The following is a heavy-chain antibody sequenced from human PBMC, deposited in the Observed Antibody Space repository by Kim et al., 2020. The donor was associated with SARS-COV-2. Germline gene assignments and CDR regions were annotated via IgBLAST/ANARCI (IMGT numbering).Heavy chain of an antibody. Sequence: ASVKVSCKASGYTFTSYGISWVRQAPGQGLEWMGWISAYNGNTNYAQKLQGRVTMTTDTYTSTAYMELRSLRSDDTAVYYCARDLYNWNDEALFDYWGQGTLVTVSS. CDR2: ISAYNGNT. CDR1: GYTFTSYG. CDR3: ARDLYNWNDEALFDY. V-gene: IGHV1-18*04. D-gene: IGHD1-1*01. J-gene: IGHJ4*02.